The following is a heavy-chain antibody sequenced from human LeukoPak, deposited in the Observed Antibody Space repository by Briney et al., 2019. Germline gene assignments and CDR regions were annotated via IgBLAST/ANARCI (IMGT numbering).Heavy chain of an antibody. CDR2: IYHSRST. J-gene: IGHJ5*02. Sequence: ASETLSLTCAVSGGSISSGGYSWSWIRQPPGKGLEWIGYIYHSRSTYYNPSLKSRVTISVDRSKNQFSLKLSSVTAADTAVYYCARVTMVRGVMWFDPWGQGTLVTVSS. D-gene: IGHD3-10*01. CDR1: GGSISSGGYS. CDR3: ARVTMVRGVMWFDP. V-gene: IGHV4-30-2*01.